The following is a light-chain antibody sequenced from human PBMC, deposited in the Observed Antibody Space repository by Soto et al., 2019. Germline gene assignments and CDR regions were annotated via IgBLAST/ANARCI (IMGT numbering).Light chain of an antibody. V-gene: IGKV3-20*01. Sequence: EIVLTQSPGTLSLSPGEIATLSCRASQSFSSSYLAWYQQKPGQAPRLLIYGASSRATVITDRFSGSGSGKDFTLTISRLEPEDFAVYYCQQYGTSITFGQGTRLEI. CDR2: GAS. CDR3: QQYGTSIT. CDR1: QSFSSSY. J-gene: IGKJ5*01.